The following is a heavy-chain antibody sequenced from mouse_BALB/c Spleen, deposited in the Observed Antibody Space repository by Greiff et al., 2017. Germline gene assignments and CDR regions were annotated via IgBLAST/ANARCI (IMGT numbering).Heavy chain of an antibody. CDR1: GFTFSSYA. J-gene: IGHJ4*01. D-gene: IGHD4-1*01. V-gene: IGHV5-9-4*01. Sequence: EVMLVESGGGLVKPGGSLKLSCAASGFTFSSYAMSWVRQSPEKRLEWVAEISSGGSYTYYPDTVTGRITISRDNAKNTLYLEMSSLRSEDTALYYCARTGTSMDYWGQGTSVTVSS. CDR3: ARTGTSMDY. CDR2: ISSGGSYT.